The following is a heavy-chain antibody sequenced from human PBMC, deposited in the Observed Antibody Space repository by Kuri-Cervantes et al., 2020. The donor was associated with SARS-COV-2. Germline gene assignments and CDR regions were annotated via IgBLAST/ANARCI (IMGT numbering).Heavy chain of an antibody. J-gene: IGHJ4*02. CDR1: GFTFSSYA. V-gene: IGHV3-23*03. D-gene: IGHD1-26*01. CDR3: AKDRGALDY. Sequence: GESLKISCAASGFTFSSYAMSWVRQAPGKGLEWVSVIYSGGSSTYYADYVKGRFTISRDNSKNTLYLQMNSLRAEDTAVYYCAKDRGALDYWGQGTLVTVSS. CDR2: IYSGGSST.